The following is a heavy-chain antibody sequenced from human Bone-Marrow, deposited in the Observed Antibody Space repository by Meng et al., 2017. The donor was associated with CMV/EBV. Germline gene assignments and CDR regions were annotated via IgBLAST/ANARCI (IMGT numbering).Heavy chain of an antibody. CDR2: IYHSGST. CDR1: GYSISSGYY. V-gene: IGHV4-38-2*02. D-gene: IGHD2-2*01. J-gene: IGHJ4*02. CDR3: ARGGITGYCSSTSCYDDY. Sequence: GSLRLSCTVSGYSISSGYYWGWIRQPPGKGLEWIGSIYHSGSTYYNPSLKSRVTISVDTSKNQFSLKLSSVTAADTAVYYCARGGITGYCSSTSCYDDYWGQGTLVTFSS.